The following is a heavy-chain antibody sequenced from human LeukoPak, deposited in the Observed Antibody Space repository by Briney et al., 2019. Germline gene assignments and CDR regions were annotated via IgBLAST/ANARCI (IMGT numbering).Heavy chain of an antibody. CDR1: GFTFSSYW. J-gene: IGHJ6*02. CDR3: ARDGVTYYYYGMDV. V-gene: IGHV3-7*01. CDR2: IKQDGSEK. Sequence: GGSLRLSCAASGFTFSSYWMSWVRQAPGKGLEWVANIKQDGSEKYYVDSVKGRFTISRDNAKNSLYLQMNSLRAEDTAVYYCARDGVTYYYYGMDVWGQGTTITVSS. D-gene: IGHD3-16*01.